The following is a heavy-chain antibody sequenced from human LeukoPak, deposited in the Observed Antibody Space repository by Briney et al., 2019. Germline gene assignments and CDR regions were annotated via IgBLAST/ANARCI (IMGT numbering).Heavy chain of an antibody. Sequence: GGSLRLSCAASGFTFSSNYMSWVRQAPGKGLEWVSVIYSGGSTYYADSVKGRSTISRDNSKNTLYLQMNSLRAEDTAVYYCARDNHSSIWYWGYYYYGMDVWGQGTTVTVSS. CDR2: IYSGGST. V-gene: IGHV3-53*05. J-gene: IGHJ6*02. CDR1: GFTFSSNY. D-gene: IGHD6-13*01. CDR3: ARDNHSSIWYWGYYYYGMDV.